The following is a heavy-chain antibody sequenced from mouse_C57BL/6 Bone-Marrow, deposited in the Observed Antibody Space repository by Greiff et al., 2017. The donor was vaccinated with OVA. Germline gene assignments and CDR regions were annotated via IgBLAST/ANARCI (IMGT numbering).Heavy chain of an antibody. J-gene: IGHJ1*03. D-gene: IGHD1-1*01. V-gene: IGHV1-39*01. CDR2: INPNYGTT. CDR1: GYSFTDYN. CDR3: AFYCGSGDRYFDV. Sequence: EVQLQQSGPELVKPGASVKISCKASGYSFTDYNMNWVKQSHGKSLEWIGVINPNYGTTSYNQKFKGKATLTVDQSSSTAYMQLNSLTSEESAVYYCAFYCGSGDRYFDVWGTGTTVTVSA.